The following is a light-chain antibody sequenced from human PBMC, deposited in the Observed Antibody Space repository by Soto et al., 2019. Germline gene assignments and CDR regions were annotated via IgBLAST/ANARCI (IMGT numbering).Light chain of an antibody. CDR2: EVS. Sequence: QSALTQPPSASGSPGQSVTISCTGTSSDVGGYNYVSWYQQHPGTAPKLMIYEVSKRPSGVPYRFSGSKSGNTSSLTGSGLQAEDEDDYYCSSYASSNSLGVFGGGTKLTVL. CDR3: SSYASSNSLGV. CDR1: SSDVGGYNY. J-gene: IGLJ2*01. V-gene: IGLV2-8*01.